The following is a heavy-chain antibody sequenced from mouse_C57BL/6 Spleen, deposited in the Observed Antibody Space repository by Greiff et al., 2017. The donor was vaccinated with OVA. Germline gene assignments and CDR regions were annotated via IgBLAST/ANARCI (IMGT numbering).Heavy chain of an antibody. J-gene: IGHJ2*01. CDR3: AREPSFDY. CDR2: IYPRDGST. CDR1: GYTFTSYD. Sequence: VQLQQSGPELVKPGASVKLSCKASGYTFTSYDINWVKQRPGQGLEWIGWIYPRDGSTKYNEKFKGKATWTVDTSSSTAYMELHSLTPEDSAVYFCAREPSFDYWGQGTTLTVSS. V-gene: IGHV1-85*01.